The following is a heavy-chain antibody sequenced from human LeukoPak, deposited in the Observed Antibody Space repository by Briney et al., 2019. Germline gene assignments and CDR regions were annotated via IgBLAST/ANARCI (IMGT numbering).Heavy chain of an antibody. D-gene: IGHD6-13*01. Sequence: GGSLVLYCAAPGFTFNTYSMNWVRQAPGEGLEWISHISSSSTIYYSDSVKGRFTISRDNAKTSLYLQMNSLRDEDTAMYYCARVEQKPRAVCGMDVWGQGTTVTVSS. CDR2: ISSSSTI. CDR3: ARVEQKPRAVCGMDV. CDR1: GFTFNTYS. V-gene: IGHV3-48*02. J-gene: IGHJ6*02.